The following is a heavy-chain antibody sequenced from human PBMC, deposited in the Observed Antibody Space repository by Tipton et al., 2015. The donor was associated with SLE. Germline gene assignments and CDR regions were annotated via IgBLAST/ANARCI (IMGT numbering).Heavy chain of an antibody. CDR2: VYSSGNT. CDR3: ASRGAYRVFAY. J-gene: IGHJ4*02. D-gene: IGHD5-24*01. Sequence: TLSLTCIVSGDYISSDAFFWGWIRQPPGKGLEWIGYVYSSGNTNYNPSLKSRVTISVDTSKNEFSLKLTSVTAADTAVYYCASRGAYRVFAYWGQGTLVTVSS. CDR1: GDYISSDAFF. V-gene: IGHV4-61*05.